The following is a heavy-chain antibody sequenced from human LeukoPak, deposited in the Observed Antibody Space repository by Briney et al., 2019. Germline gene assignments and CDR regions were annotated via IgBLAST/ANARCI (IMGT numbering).Heavy chain of an antibody. Sequence: PSETLSLTCAVYGGSFSGYYWSWIRQPPGRGLEWIGEINHSGSTNYNPSLKSRVTISVDTSKNQFSLKLSSVTAADTAVYYCARRRTADYWGQGTLVTVSS. V-gene: IGHV4-34*01. J-gene: IGHJ4*02. CDR2: INHSGST. CDR1: GGSFSGYY. CDR3: ARRRTADY.